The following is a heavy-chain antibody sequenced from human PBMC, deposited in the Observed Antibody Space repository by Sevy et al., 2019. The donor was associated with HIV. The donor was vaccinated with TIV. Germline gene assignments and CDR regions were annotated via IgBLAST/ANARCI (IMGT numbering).Heavy chain of an antibody. CDR2: ISFDGTDK. CDR1: GFTFSSYP. V-gene: IGHV3-30-3*01. CDR3: VRETTMLPRGAFDF. D-gene: IGHD3-10*01. J-gene: IGHJ3*01. Sequence: GVSLRLSCAASGFTFSSYPMHWVRQAPGKGLEWVSFISFDGTDKYYADSVKGRFTITRDNSKNTLFLQMNSLRAEDTGFYYCVRETTMLPRGAFDFWGQGTMVTVSS.